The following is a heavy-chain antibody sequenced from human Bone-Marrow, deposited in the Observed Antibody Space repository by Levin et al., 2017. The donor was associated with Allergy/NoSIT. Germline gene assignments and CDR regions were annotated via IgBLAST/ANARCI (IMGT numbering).Heavy chain of an antibody. J-gene: IGHJ3*02. CDR3: ARDIRSGYYDSSADDAFDI. CDR2: LYSGGRT. V-gene: IGHV3-66*01. CDR1: GFNVSTKY. D-gene: IGHD3-22*01. Sequence: GESLKISCAASGFNVSTKYMTWVRQAPGKGLEWVSVLYSGGRTHYADSVKGRFTISRDNSSNTLYLHMNSLRAEDTAVYYCARDIRSGYYDSSADDAFDIWGQGTLVTVSS.